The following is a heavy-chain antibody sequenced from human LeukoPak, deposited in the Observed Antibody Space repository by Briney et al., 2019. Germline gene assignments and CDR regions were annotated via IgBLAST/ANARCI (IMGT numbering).Heavy chain of an antibody. D-gene: IGHD3-22*01. CDR3: ARDLGDYYDSSGYYYNWFDP. CDR1: GGSISSYY. Sequence: SETLSLTCTVSGGSISSYYWSWIRQPPGKGLEWIGYIYYSGSTNYNPSLKGRVTISVDTSKNQFSLKLSSVTAADTAVYYCARDLGDYYDSSGYYYNWFDPWGQGTLVTVSS. CDR2: IYYSGST. J-gene: IGHJ5*02. V-gene: IGHV4-59*01.